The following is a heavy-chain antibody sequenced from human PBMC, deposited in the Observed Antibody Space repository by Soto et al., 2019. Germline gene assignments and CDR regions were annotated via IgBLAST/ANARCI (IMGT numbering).Heavy chain of an antibody. Sequence: ASVKVSCKASGGTFSSYTISWVRQAPGQGLEWMGRIIPILGIANYAQKFQGRVTITADKSTSTAYMELSSLRSEDTAVYYCARDAHLLKGGIAAEESWFDPWGQGTLVTVSS. J-gene: IGHJ5*02. CDR1: GGTFSSYT. CDR2: IIPILGIA. D-gene: IGHD6-13*01. V-gene: IGHV1-69*04. CDR3: ARDAHLLKGGIAAEESWFDP.